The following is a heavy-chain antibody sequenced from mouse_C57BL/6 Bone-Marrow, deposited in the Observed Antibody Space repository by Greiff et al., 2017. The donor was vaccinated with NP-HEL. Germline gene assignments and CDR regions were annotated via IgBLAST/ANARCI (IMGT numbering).Heavy chain of an antibody. CDR1: GYTFTDYY. Sequence: EVQLQQSGPELVKPGASVKISCKASGYTFTDYYMNWVKQSHGKSLEWIGDINPNNGGTSYNQKFKGKATLTVDKSSSTAYMELRSLTSEDSAVYYCATKGLTTVVEEAWFAYWGQGTLVTVSA. CDR2: INPNNGGT. D-gene: IGHD1-1*01. V-gene: IGHV1-26*01. J-gene: IGHJ3*01. CDR3: ATKGLTTVVEEAWFAY.